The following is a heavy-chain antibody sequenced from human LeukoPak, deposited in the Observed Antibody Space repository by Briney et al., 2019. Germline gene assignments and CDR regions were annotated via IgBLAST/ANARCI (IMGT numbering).Heavy chain of an antibody. CDR2: IHYRGST. V-gene: IGHV4-39*07. Sequence: SETLSLTCTVSGGSISSDSYYWGWIRQPPGKGLEWIGSIHYRGSTYYNPSLKSRVTISLDTSKNQFSLKLSSVTAADTAVYYCARVHCSSSSCYLHYFYGMDVWGQGTTVSVSS. J-gene: IGHJ6*02. CDR3: ARVHCSSSSCYLHYFYGMDV. CDR1: GGSISSDSYY. D-gene: IGHD2-2*01.